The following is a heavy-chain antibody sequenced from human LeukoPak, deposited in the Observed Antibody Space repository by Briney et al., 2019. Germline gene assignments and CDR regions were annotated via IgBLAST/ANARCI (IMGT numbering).Heavy chain of an antibody. CDR3: ATEAIVVVTARDYWYFDL. V-gene: IGHV1-69*04. J-gene: IGHJ2*01. Sequence: SVKVSCKASGGTFSSYAISWVRQAPGHRLEWMGRIIPILGIPNYAQKFQGRVTITADKSTTTAYMELSSLRSEDTAVYYCATEAIVVVTARDYWYFDLWGRGTLVTVSS. D-gene: IGHD2-21*02. CDR2: IIPILGIP. CDR1: GGTFSSYA.